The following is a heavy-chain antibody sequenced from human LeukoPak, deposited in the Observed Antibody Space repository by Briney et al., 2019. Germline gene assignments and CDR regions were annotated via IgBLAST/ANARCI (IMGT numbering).Heavy chain of an antibody. CDR2: VHESGDT. J-gene: IGHJ4*02. CDR3: ARLKAADPPLDC. V-gene: IGHV4-59*12. Sequence: SETLSLTCTVSGGAISNYYWSWIRQPPGKGLEWIGYVHESGDTYSNPSLRGRATVSMDRFTNQFSLNLRFVTAADTAVYFCARLKAADPPLDCWGQGTLVTVSS. CDR1: GGAISNYY. D-gene: IGHD6-13*01.